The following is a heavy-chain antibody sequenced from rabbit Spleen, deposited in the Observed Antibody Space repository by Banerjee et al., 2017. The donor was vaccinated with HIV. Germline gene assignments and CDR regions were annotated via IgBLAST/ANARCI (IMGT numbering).Heavy chain of an antibody. CDR2: IDPIFGRT. CDR1: GIDFSSYG. D-gene: IGHD2-1*01. V-gene: IGHV1S7*01. J-gene: IGHJ4*01. CDR3: VRDLGYDDYSEKGYFNL. Sequence: QELVESGGGLVQPGGSLKLSCKASGIDFSSYGISWVRQAPGKGLEWIGYIDPIFGRTYYASWVNGRFTISSHNAQNTLYLQLNSLTAADTATYFCVRDLGYDDYSEKGYFNLWGQGTLVTVS.